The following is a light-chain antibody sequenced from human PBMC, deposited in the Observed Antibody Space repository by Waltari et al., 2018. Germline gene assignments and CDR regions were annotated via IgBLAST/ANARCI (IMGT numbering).Light chain of an antibody. CDR3: LHHHTSRT. CDR1: QGIGND. J-gene: IGKJ1*01. Sequence: DIQMTQSPSSLSASLGDRVTITCRASQGIGNDLVWFQQKPGKAPKRLIYSASNLQSGVPSRCSGSGSETEFTLTISSLQPEDFATYYCLHHHTSRTFGQGTKVDIK. CDR2: SAS. V-gene: IGKV1-17*01.